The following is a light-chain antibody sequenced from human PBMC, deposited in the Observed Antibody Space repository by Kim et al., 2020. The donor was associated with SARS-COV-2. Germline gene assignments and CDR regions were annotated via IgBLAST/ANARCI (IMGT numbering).Light chain of an antibody. Sequence: PGRAVPSPCTGTSNDVRGYNYVSWYQQHPGKAPKLMIYDVSNRPSGVPDLFSGSKSGNTASLTISGLQPEDEADYYCCSYAGSYTVFGGGTQLTVL. CDR1: SNDVRGYNY. CDR3: CSYAGSYTV. CDR2: DVS. V-gene: IGLV2-11*03. J-gene: IGLJ2*01.